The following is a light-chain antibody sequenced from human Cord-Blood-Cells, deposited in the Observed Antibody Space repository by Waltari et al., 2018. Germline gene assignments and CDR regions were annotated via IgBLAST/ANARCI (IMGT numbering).Light chain of an antibody. CDR3: VLYMGSGIWV. Sequence: QTVVTQEPSFSVSPGVTVTLTCGLSSGSVSTTSYPSWYQQTPGQAPRTLIYRTNTRSSGVPDRFSGSILGNKAALTITGAQADDESDYYCVLYMGSGIWVFGGGTKLTVL. CDR2: RTN. J-gene: IGLJ3*02. CDR1: SGSVSTTSY. V-gene: IGLV8-61*01.